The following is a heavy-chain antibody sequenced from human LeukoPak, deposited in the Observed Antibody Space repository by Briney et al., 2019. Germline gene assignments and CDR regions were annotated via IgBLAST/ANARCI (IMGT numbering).Heavy chain of an antibody. CDR2: ISGFTGAT. Sequence: ASVKVSCKASGYTFTIYGISWLRQAPGQGPEWMGWISGFTGATNYAQRFQGRVAMTIDTSTNTTYLDLRTVTSDDTAIYYCARALPGAATAHNWFDPWGQGTLLTVSS. CDR1: GYTFTIYG. J-gene: IGHJ5*02. CDR3: ARALPGAATAHNWFDP. D-gene: IGHD2-15*01. V-gene: IGHV1-18*01.